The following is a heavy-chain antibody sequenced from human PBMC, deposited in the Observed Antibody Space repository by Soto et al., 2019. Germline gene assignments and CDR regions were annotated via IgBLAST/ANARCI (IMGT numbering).Heavy chain of an antibody. CDR2: TYYRSKWYN. V-gene: IGHV6-1*01. Sequence: PSQTLSLTCAISGDSVSINSAGWNVIRQSPSRGLEWLGRTYYRSKWYNDYAVSVKSRITINPDTSKNQFSLQLNSVTPEDTAVYYCARDTIAAKIYYYGMDVWGQGTTVTVSS. D-gene: IGHD6-13*01. J-gene: IGHJ6*02. CDR1: GDSVSINSAG. CDR3: ARDTIAAKIYYYGMDV.